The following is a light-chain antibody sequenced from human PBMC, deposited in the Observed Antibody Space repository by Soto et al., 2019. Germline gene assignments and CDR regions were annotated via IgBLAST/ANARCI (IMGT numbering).Light chain of an antibody. V-gene: IGKV1-12*01. J-gene: IGKJ3*01. CDR3: RHANTFPPT. CDR2: AAS. Sequence: DIQMTHCPSSVSASVGDRVTITCRASQGISSWLAWYQQKPGKAPKLLIYAASSLQSGVPSRFSGSGSGTDFTLTISSLQPEDLAAYYYRHANTFPPTFAPGPNVDIK. CDR1: QGISSW.